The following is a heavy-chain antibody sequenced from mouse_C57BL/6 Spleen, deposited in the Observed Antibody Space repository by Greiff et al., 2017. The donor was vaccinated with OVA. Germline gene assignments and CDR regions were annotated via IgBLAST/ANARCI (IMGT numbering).Heavy chain of an antibody. D-gene: IGHD1-1*01. Sequence: QVQLQQPGAELVRPGSSVKLSCKASGYTFTSYWMHWVKQRPIQGLEWIGNIDPSDSETHYNQKFKDKATLTVDKSSSTAYMQLSSLTSEDSAVYYCARKGYGSSYSFDVWGTGTTVTVSS. CDR1: GYTFTSYW. J-gene: IGHJ1*03. V-gene: IGHV1-52*01. CDR3: ARKGYGSSYSFDV. CDR2: IDPSDSET.